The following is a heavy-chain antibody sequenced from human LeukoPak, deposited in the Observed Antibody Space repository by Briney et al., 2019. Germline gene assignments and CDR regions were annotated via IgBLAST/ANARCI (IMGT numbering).Heavy chain of an antibody. V-gene: IGHV4-61*02. J-gene: IGHJ4*02. CDR2: IYTSGST. Sequence: SETLSHTCTVSGGSISSGSYYWSWIRQPAGKGLEWIGRIYTSGSTNYNPSLKSRVTISVDTSKNQFSLKLSSVTAADTAVYYCASADGAYGGNLHYFDYWGQGTLVTVSS. D-gene: IGHD4/OR15-4a*01. CDR1: GGSISSGSYY. CDR3: ASADGAYGGNLHYFDY.